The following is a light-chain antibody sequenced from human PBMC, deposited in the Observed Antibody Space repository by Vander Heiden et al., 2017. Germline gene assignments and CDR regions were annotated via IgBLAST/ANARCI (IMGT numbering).Light chain of an antibody. CDR3: QTWGTGILV. CDR2: VNSDGSH. V-gene: IGLV4-69*01. Sequence: QLLLTQSPSASAFLGASVKLTCTLSSGHSSYAIAWHQQQPEKGPRYLMKVNSDGSHNKGDGIPDRFLGSSSGAERYLTISSLQSEDEADYYCQTWGTGILVFGGGTKLTVL. CDR1: SGHSSYA. J-gene: IGLJ2*01.